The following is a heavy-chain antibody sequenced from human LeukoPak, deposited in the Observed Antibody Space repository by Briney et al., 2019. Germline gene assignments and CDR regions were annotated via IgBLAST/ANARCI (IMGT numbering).Heavy chain of an antibody. CDR1: GGSFSGYY. J-gene: IGHJ6*03. D-gene: IGHD3-10*01. Sequence: SETLSLTCAVYGGSFSGYYCSWIRQPPGKGLEWIGEINHSGSTNYNPSLKSRVTISVDTSKNQFSLKLSSVTAADTAVYYCARGVDYYGSGSYSYYYYYMDVWGKGTTVTVSS. CDR3: ARGVDYYGSGSYSYYYYYMDV. CDR2: INHSGST. V-gene: IGHV4-34*01.